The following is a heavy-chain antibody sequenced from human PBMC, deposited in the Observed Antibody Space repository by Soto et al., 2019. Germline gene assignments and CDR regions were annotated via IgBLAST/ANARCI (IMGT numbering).Heavy chain of an antibody. CDR2: MNPNTGST. Sequence: ASVKVSCKASGYTFNTYDIKWVRLATGQGLEWMGSMNPNTGSTDYAQKFQGRVTMTMTTSISTAYLELSSLRSDDTAIYYCARTMGGIAAAGSDFWGQGTLVTVSS. V-gene: IGHV1-8*01. CDR1: GYTFNTYD. J-gene: IGHJ4*02. CDR3: ARTMGGIAAAGSDF. D-gene: IGHD6-13*01.